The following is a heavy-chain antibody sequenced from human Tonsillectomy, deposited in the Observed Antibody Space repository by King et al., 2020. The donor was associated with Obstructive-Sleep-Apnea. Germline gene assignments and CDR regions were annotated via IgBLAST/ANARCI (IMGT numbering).Heavy chain of an antibody. CDR3: ASDSDWGETLLDY. D-gene: IGHD3-16*01. CDR2: INPSGGST. Sequence: VQLVESGAEVKKPGASVKVSCKASGYTFTNYYMHWVRQAPGQGLEWMGIINPSGGSTSYAQKFQARVTMTRDTSTSTVYMELSSLRSEETAVYYCASDSDWGETLLDYWGQGTLVTVSS. J-gene: IGHJ4*02. CDR1: GYTFTNYY. V-gene: IGHV1-46*01.